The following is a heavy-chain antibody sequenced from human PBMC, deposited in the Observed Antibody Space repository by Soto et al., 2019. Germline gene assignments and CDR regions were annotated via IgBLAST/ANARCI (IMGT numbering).Heavy chain of an antibody. V-gene: IGHV4-34*01. CDR3: ARSPGILRYFDWLSPYGMDV. CDR2: INHSGST. CDR1: GGSFSGYY. D-gene: IGHD3-9*01. Sequence: QVQLQQWGAGLLKPSETLSLTCAVYGGSFSGYYWSWIRQPPGKGLEWIGEINHSGSTNYNPSLXXRVTISVDTSXXQXSXTLSAVTAADTAVYYCARSPGILRYFDWLSPYGMDVWGQGTTVTVSS. J-gene: IGHJ6*02.